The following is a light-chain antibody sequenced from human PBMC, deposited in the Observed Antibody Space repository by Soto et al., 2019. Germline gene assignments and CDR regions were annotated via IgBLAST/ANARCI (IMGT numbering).Light chain of an antibody. CDR1: SSDVGGYNY. CDR3: SSYTSSSTLV. Sequence: QSALTQPASVSGSPGQSITISCTGTSSDVGGYNYVSWYQQHPGKAPKLMIYDVSNRPSGVSNRFSGSKSGNTASLTISGLQAEDEADYYCSSYTSSSTLVFGVGTQLTVL. V-gene: IGLV2-14*01. J-gene: IGLJ2*01. CDR2: DVS.